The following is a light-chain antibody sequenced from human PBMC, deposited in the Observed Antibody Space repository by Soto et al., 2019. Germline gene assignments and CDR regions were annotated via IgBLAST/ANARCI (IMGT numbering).Light chain of an antibody. CDR2: EVS. CDR3: SSFTSSTTWV. J-gene: IGLJ3*02. Sequence: QSALTQPASVSGSPGQSITISCTGTSSDIGGYNYVSWYQQYPGKAPKLMIYEVSDRPSGASNRFSGPKSGNTASLTISGLQAEDEADYYCSSFTSSTTWVFGGGTKLTVL. CDR1: SSDIGGYNY. V-gene: IGLV2-14*01.